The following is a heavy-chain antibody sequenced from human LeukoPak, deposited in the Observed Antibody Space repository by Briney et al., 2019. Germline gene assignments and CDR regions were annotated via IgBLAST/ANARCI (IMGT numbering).Heavy chain of an antibody. CDR3: ARHLGSSSSWYSSWFDP. V-gene: IGHV4-39*01. CDR1: GGAIISSSYY. J-gene: IGHJ5*02. D-gene: IGHD6-13*01. Sequence: SETLSLTCTVSGGAIISSSYYWDWIRQPPGQGLEWIGSIYYSGITYYNASLKSRVTMSIDTAKNHFSLKLSSVTAADTAVYFCARHLGSSSSWYSSWFDPWGQGTLVTVSS. CDR2: IYYSGIT.